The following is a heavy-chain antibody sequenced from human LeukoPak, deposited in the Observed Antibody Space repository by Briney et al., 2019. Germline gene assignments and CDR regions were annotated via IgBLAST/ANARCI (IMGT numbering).Heavy chain of an antibody. D-gene: IGHD5-18*01. Sequence: GSSVKVSWKASGGTFSSYAISWVRQAPGQGLEWMGGIIPIFGTANYAQKFQGRVTITTDESTSTAYMELSSLRSEDTAVYYCAREWGYSYGSQNYYYYYMDVWGKGTTVTVSS. CDR1: GGTFSSYA. J-gene: IGHJ6*03. CDR2: IIPIFGTA. CDR3: AREWGYSYGSQNYYYYYMDV. V-gene: IGHV1-69*05.